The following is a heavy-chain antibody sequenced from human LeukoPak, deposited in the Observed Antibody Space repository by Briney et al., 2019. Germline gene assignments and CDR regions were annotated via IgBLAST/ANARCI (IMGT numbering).Heavy chain of an antibody. D-gene: IGHD2-2*01. CDR2: ISSCSSYI. Sequence: PGGSLRLSCAASGFTFSSYSMNWVRQAPGKGLEWVSSISSCSSYIYYADSVKGRFTISRDNAKNSLYLQMNSLRAEDTAVYYCASFYCSSTSCSLEAFDIWGQVTMVTVSS. J-gene: IGHJ3*02. CDR1: GFTFSSYS. V-gene: IGHV3-21*01. CDR3: ASFYCSSTSCSLEAFDI.